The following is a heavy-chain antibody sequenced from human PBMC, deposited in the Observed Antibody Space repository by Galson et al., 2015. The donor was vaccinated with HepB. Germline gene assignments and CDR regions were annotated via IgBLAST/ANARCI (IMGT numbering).Heavy chain of an antibody. CDR3: ARDRVYGDYDVYWYFDL. CDR2: ISVYNGNT. Sequence: SVKVSCKASGYTFTNYGISWVRQAPGQGLECMGWISVYNGNTNYVQKFQDRVTMTTDTSTSTAYMELRSLRSDDTAVYYCARDRVYGDYDVYWYFDLWGRGTLVTVSS. D-gene: IGHD4-17*01. J-gene: IGHJ2*01. V-gene: IGHV1-18*01. CDR1: GYTFTNYG.